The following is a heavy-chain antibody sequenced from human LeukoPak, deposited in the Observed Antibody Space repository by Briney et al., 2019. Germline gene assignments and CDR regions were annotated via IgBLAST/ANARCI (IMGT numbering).Heavy chain of an antibody. D-gene: IGHD3-10*01. CDR3: AKDIGSGSYTYYGMDV. J-gene: IGHJ6*02. CDR2: ISWNSGSI. Sequence: GGSLRLSCAASGFTFDDYAMHWVRQAPGKGLEWVSGISWNSGSIGYADSVKGRFTISRDNAKNSLYLQMNSLRAEDTPLYYCAKDIGSGSYTYYGMDVWGQGTTVTVSS. V-gene: IGHV3-9*01. CDR1: GFTFDDYA.